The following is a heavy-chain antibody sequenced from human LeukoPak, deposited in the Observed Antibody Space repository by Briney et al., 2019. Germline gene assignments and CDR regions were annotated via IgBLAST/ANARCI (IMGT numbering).Heavy chain of an antibody. D-gene: IGHD3-10*01. Sequence: SQTPSDTCAISGDFVSSDSPTWNWIRQSPSRGLEWLGRTYYRSKWYNDYAVSVKSRISITPDTSKNQFSLQLNSVTPEDTAVYYCARGLGWFGELAWFDPWGQRSMVSVSS. CDR1: GDFVSSDSPT. J-gene: IGHJ5*02. CDR3: ARGLGWFGELAWFDP. V-gene: IGHV6-1*01. CDR2: TYYRSKWYN.